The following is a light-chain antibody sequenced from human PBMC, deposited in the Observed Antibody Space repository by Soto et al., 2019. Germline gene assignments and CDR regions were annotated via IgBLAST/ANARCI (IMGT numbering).Light chain of an antibody. J-gene: IGKJ5*01. CDR3: QQYNQWPIT. CDR1: QSAGNF. CDR2: YIS. V-gene: IGKV3D-15*01. Sequence: EIVMTNYPATLSESPGETASLSCRASQSAGNFLAWYQQKPGQAPRLLIYYISTRATGIPARFSGSGSGTEFTLTINSLQSEDSAVYYCQQYNQWPITFGQGTRLEIK.